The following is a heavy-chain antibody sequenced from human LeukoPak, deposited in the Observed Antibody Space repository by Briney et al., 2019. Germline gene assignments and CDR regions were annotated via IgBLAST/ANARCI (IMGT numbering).Heavy chain of an antibody. J-gene: IGHJ5*02. V-gene: IGHV3-23*01. D-gene: IGHD6-13*01. CDR2: ITGRGDET. CDR1: GFIFSNYA. CDR3: AKGAAAGLVDWFDP. Sequence: GGSLRLSCAASGFIFSNYALMWVRQAPGKGLGWVSSITGRGDETFYADSVKGRFSLSRDNSKNMLYLQMYSLGAEDTAIYYCAKGAAAGLVDWFDPWGQGTLVTVSS.